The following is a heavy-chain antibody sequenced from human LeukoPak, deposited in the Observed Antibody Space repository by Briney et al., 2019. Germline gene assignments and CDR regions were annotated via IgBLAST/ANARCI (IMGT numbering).Heavy chain of an antibody. Sequence: GGSLRLSCVAAGFTFRTLAMSWVRQTPGKGLEWVSAISGSGDSTYYADSVKGRFTISRDNSKNTLYLQMDSLRAGDTATYYCAKLATVTTQVSWFDPWGQGTLVTVSS. J-gene: IGHJ5*02. D-gene: IGHD4-17*01. CDR2: ISGSGDST. CDR3: AKLATVTTQVSWFDP. CDR1: GFTFRTLA. V-gene: IGHV3-23*01.